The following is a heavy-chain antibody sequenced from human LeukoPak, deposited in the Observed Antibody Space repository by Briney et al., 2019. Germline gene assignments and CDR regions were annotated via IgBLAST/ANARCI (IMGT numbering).Heavy chain of an antibody. D-gene: IGHD3-10*01. Sequence: GGSLRLSCTASGFTFGDYAMSWVRQAPGKGLEWVGFIRSKAYGGTTQYAASVKGRFSISRDDSKSIAYLQMSSLKTEDTAVYYCTRVRSGNDFDYWGQGTLVTVPS. J-gene: IGHJ4*02. CDR2: IRSKAYGGTT. CDR1: GFTFGDYA. CDR3: TRVRSGNDFDY. V-gene: IGHV3-49*04.